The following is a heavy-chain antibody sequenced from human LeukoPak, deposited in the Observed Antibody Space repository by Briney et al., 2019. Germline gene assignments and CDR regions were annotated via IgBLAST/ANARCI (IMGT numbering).Heavy chain of an antibody. Sequence: GGSLRLSCVVSGFTLSDYYMDWFRQAPGKGLEWVGRSRNKVNSYTTEYAASVKGRFTISRDDSKNSLYLQMNSLRDEDTAVYYCARVGDGRGGYDPIPFDYWGQGTLVTVSS. CDR3: ARVGDGRGGYDPIPFDY. V-gene: IGHV3-72*01. J-gene: IGHJ4*02. CDR1: GFTLSDYY. CDR2: SRNKVNSYTT. D-gene: IGHD5-12*01.